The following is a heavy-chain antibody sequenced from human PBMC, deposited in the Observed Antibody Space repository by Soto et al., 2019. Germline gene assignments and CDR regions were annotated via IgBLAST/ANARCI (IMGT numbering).Heavy chain of an antibody. CDR2: INPNSGGT. Sequence: ASVKVSCKASGYTFTGYYMHWVRQAPGQGLEWMGWINPNSGGTDYAQKFQGSVTMTRDTSISTAYMELSRLRSDDTAVYYCAGGVLSGSYYNWFDPWGQGTPVTVSS. D-gene: IGHD1-26*01. CDR1: GYTFTGYY. J-gene: IGHJ5*02. V-gene: IGHV1-2*02. CDR3: AGGVLSGSYYNWFDP.